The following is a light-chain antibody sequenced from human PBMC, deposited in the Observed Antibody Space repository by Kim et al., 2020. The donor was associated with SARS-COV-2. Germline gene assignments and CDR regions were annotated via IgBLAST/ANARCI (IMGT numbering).Light chain of an antibody. CDR3: QQYESYSNT. J-gene: IGKJ2*01. Sequence: DIQMTQSPSTVSASVGDRITITCRANESVSHWLAWYQQKPGKAPKLLISKASSLESGVPSRFSGSGSGTEFTLTIHSLQPDDFATYYCQQYESYSNTFGQGTKVDIK. V-gene: IGKV1-5*03. CDR1: ESVSHW. CDR2: KAS.